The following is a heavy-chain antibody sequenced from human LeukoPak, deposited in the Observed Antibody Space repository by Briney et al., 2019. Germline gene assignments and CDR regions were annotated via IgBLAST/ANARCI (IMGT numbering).Heavy chain of an antibody. D-gene: IGHD6-13*01. Sequence: SETLSLTCTVSGGSISSYYWSWIRQPPGKGLNWIGYIYYSGSTNYNPSLKSRVTISVDKSKNQFSLKLSSVTAADTAVYYCARDGSSWYGGWFDPWGQGTLVTVSS. J-gene: IGHJ5*02. CDR3: ARDGSSWYGGWFDP. CDR2: IYYSGST. V-gene: IGHV4-59*12. CDR1: GGSISSYY.